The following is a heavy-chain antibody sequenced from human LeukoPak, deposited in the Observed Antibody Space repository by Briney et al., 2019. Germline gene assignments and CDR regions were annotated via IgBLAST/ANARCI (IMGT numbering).Heavy chain of an antibody. D-gene: IGHD3-22*01. Sequence: GGSLRLSCAASGFTFSSYGMSWVRQAPGKGLEWVSVLSGSGDSTYYADSVKGRFTIARDNSKNTLYLQMNSLRAEDTAVYYCAKVSSNYYDSSGYYGYFDYWGQGTLVTVSS. V-gene: IGHV3-23*01. CDR2: LSGSGDST. J-gene: IGHJ4*02. CDR1: GFTFSSYG. CDR3: AKVSSNYYDSSGYYGYFDY.